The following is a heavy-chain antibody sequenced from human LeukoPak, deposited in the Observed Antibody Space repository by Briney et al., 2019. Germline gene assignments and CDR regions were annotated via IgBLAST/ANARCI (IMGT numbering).Heavy chain of an antibody. CDR1: GFTFNSYW. D-gene: IGHD3-10*01. J-gene: IGHJ4*02. Sequence: GGSLRLSCVASGFTFNSYWMSWVRQAPGKGLEWVSTFSGSGGNTYYADSVKGRFTISRDNSKNTLYLQMNSLRAEDTAVYYCARMVRGVSVFDYWGQGTLVTVSS. CDR3: ARMVRGVSVFDY. V-gene: IGHV3-23*01. CDR2: FSGSGGNT.